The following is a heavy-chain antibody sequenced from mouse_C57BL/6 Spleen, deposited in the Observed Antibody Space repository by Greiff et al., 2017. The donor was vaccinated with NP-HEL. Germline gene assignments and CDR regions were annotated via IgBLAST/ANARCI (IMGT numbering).Heavy chain of an antibody. CDR3: ARIYSWYFDV. J-gene: IGHJ1*03. CDR2: INYDGSST. Sequence: EVKLMESEGGLVQPGSSMKLSCTASGFTFSDYYMAWVRQVPEKGLEWVANINYDGSSTYYLDSLKSRFIISRDNAKNILYLQMSSLKSEDTATYYCARIYSWYFDVWGTGTTVTVSS. CDR1: GFTFSDYY. V-gene: IGHV5-16*01. D-gene: IGHD1-1*01.